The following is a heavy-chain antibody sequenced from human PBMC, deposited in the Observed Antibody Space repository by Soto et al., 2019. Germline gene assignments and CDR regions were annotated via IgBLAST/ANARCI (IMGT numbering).Heavy chain of an antibody. Sequence: ASVKVSCKSSGYTFTGYFMHWVRQAPGQGLEWMGWINPNSGDTKYAQKFQGRFTMTRDMSISTAYMELRRLTSDDTAVYYCARVRTYYDSSGSLDYWGQGTLVTVSS. J-gene: IGHJ4*02. D-gene: IGHD3-22*01. CDR1: GYTFTGYF. CDR3: ARVRTYYDSSGSLDY. V-gene: IGHV1-2*02. CDR2: INPNSGDT.